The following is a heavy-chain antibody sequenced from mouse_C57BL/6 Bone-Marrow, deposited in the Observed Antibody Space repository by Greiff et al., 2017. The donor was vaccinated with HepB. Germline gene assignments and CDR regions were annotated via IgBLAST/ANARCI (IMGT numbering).Heavy chain of an antibody. CDR3: ARRVDY. J-gene: IGHJ2*01. V-gene: IGHV1-54*01. Sequence: VQGVESGAELVRPGTSVKVSCKASGYAFPNYLMEWVKQRPGQGLEWIGVINPGSGGTNYNEKFKGKATLTADKSSSTAYMQLSSLTSEDSAVYFCARRVDYWGQGTTLTVTS. CDR2: INPGSGGT. CDR1: GYAFPNYL.